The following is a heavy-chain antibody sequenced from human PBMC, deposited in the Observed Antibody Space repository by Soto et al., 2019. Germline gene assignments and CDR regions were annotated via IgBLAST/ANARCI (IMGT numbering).Heavy chain of an antibody. V-gene: IGHV1-69*13. CDR2: IIPIFGTA. D-gene: IGHD6-19*01. J-gene: IGHJ6*02. Sequence: SVKVSCKASGGTFSSYAISWVRQAPGQGLEWMGGIIPIFGTANYAQKFQGRVTITADESTSTAYMELSSLRSEDTAVYYCASVPVAGTGYYYYYGMDVWGQGTTVTVSS. CDR1: GGTFSSYA. CDR3: ASVPVAGTGYYYYYGMDV.